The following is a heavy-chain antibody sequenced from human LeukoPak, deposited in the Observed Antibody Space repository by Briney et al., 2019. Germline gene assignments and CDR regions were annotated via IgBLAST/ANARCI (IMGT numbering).Heavy chain of an antibody. CDR1: GYTFTAYH. CDR3: ARHCTGGSCYSVGPY. J-gene: IGHJ4*02. CDR2: INPNSGSA. D-gene: IGHD2-15*01. V-gene: IGHV1-2*02. Sequence: GASVKVSCKTSGYTFTAYHIHWVRQAPGQGLEWMGWINPNSGSANYVQRFQGRVTMTRDTSISTAYMELSSLRSDDTAVYFCARHCTGGSCYSVGPYWGQGTLVTVSS.